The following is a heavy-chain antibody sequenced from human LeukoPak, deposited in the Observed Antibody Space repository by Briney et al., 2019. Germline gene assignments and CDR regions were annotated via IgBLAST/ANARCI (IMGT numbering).Heavy chain of an antibody. Sequence: ASVKVSYKASGYTFTGYYMHWVRQAPGQGLEWMGWINPNSGGTNYAQKFQGRVTMTRDTSISTAYMELSRLRSDDTAVYYCARLPTTYMVGATGWFDPWGQGTLVTVSS. V-gene: IGHV1-2*02. D-gene: IGHD1-26*01. J-gene: IGHJ5*02. CDR3: ARLPTTYMVGATGWFDP. CDR2: INPNSGGT. CDR1: GYTFTGYY.